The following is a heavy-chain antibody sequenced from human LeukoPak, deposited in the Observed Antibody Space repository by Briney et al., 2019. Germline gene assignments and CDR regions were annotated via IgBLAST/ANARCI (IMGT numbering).Heavy chain of an antibody. Sequence: GGSLRLSCAASGFNLSNYNMNWVRQAPGKGLEWVSSITVTTTFIYHADSVKGRFTISRDNAKNSLYLQMNTLRVEDTAVYYCARDLPGELGRGVFDIWGQGTMVTVSS. D-gene: IGHD1-1*01. CDR3: ARDLPGELGRGVFDI. CDR1: GFNLSNYN. CDR2: ITVTTTFI. J-gene: IGHJ3*02. V-gene: IGHV3-21*01.